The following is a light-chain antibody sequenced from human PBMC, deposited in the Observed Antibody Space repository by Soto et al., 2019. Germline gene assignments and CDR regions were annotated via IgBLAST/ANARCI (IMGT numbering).Light chain of an antibody. CDR2: AAT. CDR3: QQLDSYPIT. Sequence: DIQMTQSPSTLSGSVGDRVTITCRASQSISSWLAWYQQKPGKAPKLLIYAATTLESGVPSRCSGSGSGTDFTLTISSLQPEDFATYYCQQLDSYPITFGQGTRLEIK. V-gene: IGKV1-5*01. CDR1: QSISSW. J-gene: IGKJ5*01.